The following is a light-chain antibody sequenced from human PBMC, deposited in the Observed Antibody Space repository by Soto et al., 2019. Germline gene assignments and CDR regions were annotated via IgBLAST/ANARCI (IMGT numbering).Light chain of an antibody. CDR1: RSVNNNY. V-gene: IGKV3-20*01. CDR2: GAS. CDR3: HQHGGSPET. Sequence: EIVLTQSPGTLSLSPGERATLSCRASRSVNNNYLAWYQQKPGQAPRLLIFGASSRATGIPDRFIGSGSGTEFILTISRLEPDDFGIYHCHQHGGSPETFGQGTKVEIK. J-gene: IGKJ1*01.